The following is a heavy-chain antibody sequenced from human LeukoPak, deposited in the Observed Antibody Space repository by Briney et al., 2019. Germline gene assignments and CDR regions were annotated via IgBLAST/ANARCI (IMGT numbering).Heavy chain of an antibody. D-gene: IGHD1-26*01. CDR1: GFTFSSYG. J-gene: IGHJ4*02. V-gene: IGHV3-30*18. Sequence: GGSLRLSCAASGFTFSSYGMHWVRQAPGKGLERVAVISYDGSNKYYADSVKGRFTISRDNSKNTLYLQMNSLRAEDTAVYYCAKDRGYSGSYYHFDYWGQGTLVTVSS. CDR3: AKDRGYSGSYYHFDY. CDR2: ISYDGSNK.